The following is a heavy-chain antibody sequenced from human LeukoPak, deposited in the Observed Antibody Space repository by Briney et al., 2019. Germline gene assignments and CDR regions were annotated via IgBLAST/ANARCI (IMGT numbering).Heavy chain of an antibody. Sequence: ASVKVSCKASGYTFTSYGISWVRQAPGQGLEWMGWISAYNGNTNYAQKLQGRVTMTTDTSTSTAYMELRSLRSDDTAVYYCAKEGKTRNWNYYQAKEVYWGQGTLVTVSS. J-gene: IGHJ4*02. CDR3: AKEGKTRNWNYYQAKEVY. V-gene: IGHV1-18*01. CDR2: ISAYNGNT. D-gene: IGHD1-7*01. CDR1: GYTFTSYG.